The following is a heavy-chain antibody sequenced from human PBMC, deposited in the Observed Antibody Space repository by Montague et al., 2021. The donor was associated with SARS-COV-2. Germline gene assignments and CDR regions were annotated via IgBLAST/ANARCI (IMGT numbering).Heavy chain of an antibody. D-gene: IGHD3-22*01. CDR3: ASPTYYYDSSGSDAFDI. J-gene: IGHJ3*02. CDR1: GGSISSSSYY. CDR2: IYYSGST. Sequence: SETLSLTCTVSGGSISSSSYYWGWIRQPPGKGLEWIGSIYYSGSTYYNPSLKSRVTIYVDTSQNQFSLKLSSVTAADTAVYYCASPTYYYDSSGSDAFDIWGQGTMVTVSS. V-gene: IGHV4-39*01.